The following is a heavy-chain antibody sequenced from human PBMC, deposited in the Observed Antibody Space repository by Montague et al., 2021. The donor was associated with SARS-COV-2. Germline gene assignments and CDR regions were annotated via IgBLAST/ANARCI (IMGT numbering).Heavy chain of an antibody. CDR3: ARRIVTYYWYFDL. CDR2: IHYSGRT. CDR1: NASFDNYY. Sequence: SETLSLTCTVSNASFDNYYWSWVRQSPGKGLVYIGYIHYSGRTYYNPSLRSRVTISIDTSKNQFSLKLMSVTAAETAIYFCARRIVTYYWYFDLWGRGTLVTVSS. D-gene: IGHD2-15*01. V-gene: IGHV4-59*01. J-gene: IGHJ2*01.